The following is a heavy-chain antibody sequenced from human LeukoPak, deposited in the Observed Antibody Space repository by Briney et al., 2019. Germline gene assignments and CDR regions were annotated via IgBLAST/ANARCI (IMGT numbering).Heavy chain of an antibody. V-gene: IGHV4-61*02. CDR1: GGSISSGSYY. Sequence: PSQTLSLTCTVSGGSISSGSYYWSWIRQPAGKGLEWIGRIYTSGSTNYNPSLKSRVTISVDTSKNQFSLKLRSVTAADTAVYYCAKAYIVAGPWYFDYWGQGTLVTVSS. CDR2: IYTSGST. J-gene: IGHJ4*02. CDR3: AKAYIVAGPWYFDY. D-gene: IGHD5-12*01.